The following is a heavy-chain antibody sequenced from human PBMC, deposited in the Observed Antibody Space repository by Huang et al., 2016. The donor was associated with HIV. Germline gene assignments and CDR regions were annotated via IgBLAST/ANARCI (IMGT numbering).Heavy chain of an antibody. CDR2: ITSSSGSI. V-gene: IGHV3-48*01. CDR3: ARFGSYYYGSGSYLDAFDI. Sequence: EVQLMESGGGLVQPGGSLRLSCAASGFTFSTYNMNWVRQAPGKGMEWVSYITSSSGSIYYAHSVKGRFTISRDNAKNSLYLQMNSLRAEDTAVYYCARFGSYYYGSGSYLDAFDIWGQGTMVTVSS. CDR1: GFTFSTYN. J-gene: IGHJ3*02. D-gene: IGHD3-10*01.